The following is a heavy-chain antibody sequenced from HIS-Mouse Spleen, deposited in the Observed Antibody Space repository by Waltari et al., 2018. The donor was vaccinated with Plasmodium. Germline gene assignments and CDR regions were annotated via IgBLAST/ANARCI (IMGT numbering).Heavy chain of an antibody. D-gene: IGHD6-13*01. CDR3: AKDRRSSSWYVDY. V-gene: IGHV3-30*18. J-gene: IGHJ4*02. CDR1: GFTFSSYG. Sequence: QVQLVESGGGVVQPGRSLRLSCAASGFTFSSYGMHWVRQAPGKGLEWVAVISYDGSNKDYADPVKGRFTISRDNSKNTRYLQMNSLRAEDTAVYYCAKDRRSSSWYVDYWGQGTLVTVSS. CDR2: ISYDGSNK.